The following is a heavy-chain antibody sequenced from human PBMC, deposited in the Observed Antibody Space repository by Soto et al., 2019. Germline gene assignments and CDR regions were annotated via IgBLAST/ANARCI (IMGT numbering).Heavy chain of an antibody. CDR3: AKGGGYVGWFDP. CDR1: GYTFTSYY. D-gene: IGHD5-12*01. J-gene: IGHJ5*02. CDR2: INPSGGST. V-gene: IGHV1-46*01. Sequence: QVQLVQSGAEVKKPGASEKVSCKASGYTFTSYYMHWVRQAPGQGLEWMGIINPSGGSTSYAQKXXSXVTSTRDTSTSTVYMELSSLRSEDTAVYYCAKGGGYVGWFDPWGQGNLVTVSS.